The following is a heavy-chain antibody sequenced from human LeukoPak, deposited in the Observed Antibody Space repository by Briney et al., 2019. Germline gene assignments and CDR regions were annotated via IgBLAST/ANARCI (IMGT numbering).Heavy chain of an antibody. Sequence: SVKVSCKASGGTFSSYAISWVRQAPGQGLEWMGRIIPIFGTANYAQKFQCRVTITTDESTSTAYVELSSLRSEDTAVYYCARDSKYYYDSSGYYGTSYFDYWGQGTLVTVSS. CDR3: ARDSKYYYDSSGYYGTSYFDY. J-gene: IGHJ4*02. V-gene: IGHV1-69*05. CDR2: IIPIFGTA. D-gene: IGHD3-22*01. CDR1: GGTFSSYA.